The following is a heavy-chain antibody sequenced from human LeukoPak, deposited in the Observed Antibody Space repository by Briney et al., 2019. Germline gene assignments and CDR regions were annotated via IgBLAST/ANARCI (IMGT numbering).Heavy chain of an antibody. CDR2: FDPEDGET. CDR3: ATDLLVTTGYYFDY. CDR1: GCTLTELS. J-gene: IGHJ4*02. V-gene: IGHV1-24*01. D-gene: IGHD4-17*01. Sequence: GASVKVSCKVSGCTLTELSMHWVRQAPGKGLEWMGGFDPEDGETIYAQKFQGRVTMTEDTSTDTAYMGLSSLRSEDTAVYYCATDLLVTTGYYFDYWGQGTLVTVSS.